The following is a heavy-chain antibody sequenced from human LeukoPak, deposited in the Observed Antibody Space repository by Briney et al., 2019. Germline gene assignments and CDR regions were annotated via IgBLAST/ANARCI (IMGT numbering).Heavy chain of an antibody. J-gene: IGHJ3*01. Sequence: GGSLRLSCAASGFTFSSYGMSWVRQAPGKGLEWVSGIIWSGGSTGYADSVKGRFTISRDNAKNSLYLQMNSLRVEDTAVYYCAKLLSGSYVIFDAFNVWGQGTMVTVSS. CDR1: GFTFSSYG. CDR2: IIWSGGST. CDR3: AKLLSGSYVIFDAFNV. V-gene: IGHV3-20*04. D-gene: IGHD3-16*01.